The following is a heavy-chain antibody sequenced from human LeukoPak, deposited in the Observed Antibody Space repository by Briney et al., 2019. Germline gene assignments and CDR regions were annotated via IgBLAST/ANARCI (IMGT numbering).Heavy chain of an antibody. CDR1: GFTVSSNY. CDR3: ARGGYMSNWFEH. J-gene: IGHJ5*02. V-gene: IGHV3-21*01. D-gene: IGHD5-12*01. Sequence: GGSLRLSCAASGFTVSSNYMSWVRQAPGKGLEWVSYVSSASSHVYYADSVRGRFIISRDNAKNSLYLQMNSLRAEDTAVYYCARGGYMSNWFEHWGQGTPVTVSS. CDR2: VSSASSHV.